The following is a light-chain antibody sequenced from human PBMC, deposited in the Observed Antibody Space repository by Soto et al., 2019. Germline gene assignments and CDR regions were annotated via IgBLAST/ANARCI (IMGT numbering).Light chain of an antibody. V-gene: IGLV2-14*01. CDR1: SSDVGGYNY. CDR3: SSFTTSNTPHFV. J-gene: IGLJ1*01. Sequence: QSALTQPASVSGSPGQSITISCTGTSSDVGGYNYVSWFQQHPGRAPKLMIYEVSNRPSGVSNRFSGSKSGTTASLSISGLQAEDEADYYCSSFTTSNTPHFVFGTGTKVTVL. CDR2: EVS.